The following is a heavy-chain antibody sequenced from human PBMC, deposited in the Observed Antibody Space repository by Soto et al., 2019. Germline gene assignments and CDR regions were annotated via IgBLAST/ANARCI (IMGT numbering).Heavy chain of an antibody. Sequence: PSLTIRRPCTVAGGSIVGNSCYRGLIHQPPGKGLEWIGNIHYSGSTYYDSALKSRVTISVDTSKNQYSLKLSSVTAADTAMYYCASQNYYDSSRYYVVNSGEATLVTGSS. D-gene: IGHD3-22*01. J-gene: IGHJ4*02. CDR3: ASQNYYDSSRYYVVN. CDR2: IHYSGST. V-gene: IGHV4-39*01. CDR1: GGSIVGNSCY.